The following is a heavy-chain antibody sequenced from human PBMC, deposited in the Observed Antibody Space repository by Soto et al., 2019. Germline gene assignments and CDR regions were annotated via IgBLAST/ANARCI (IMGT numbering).Heavy chain of an antibody. V-gene: IGHV4-39*01. CDR2: IYYSGST. J-gene: IGHJ6*02. D-gene: IGHD3-3*01. Sequence: SETLSLTCTVSGGSISSSSYYWGWIRQPPGKGLEWIGSIYYSGSTYYNPSLKSRVTISVDTSKNQFSLKLSSVTAADTAVYYCARSQDYDFWSGYWNYYYYGMDVWGQGTTVTVSS. CDR1: GGSISSSSYY. CDR3: ARSQDYDFWSGYWNYYYYGMDV.